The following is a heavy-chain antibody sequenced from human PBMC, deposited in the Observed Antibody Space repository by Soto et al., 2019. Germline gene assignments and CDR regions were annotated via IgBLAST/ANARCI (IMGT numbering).Heavy chain of an antibody. CDR2: IAYSGDT. CDR1: GGSISSCGYY. V-gene: IGHV4-31*03. D-gene: IGHD3-9*01. J-gene: IGHJ5*02. CDR3: ARDFEKSAIGP. Sequence: SETLSLTCTVSGGSISSCGYYWIWIRQPPGKGLEWIGYIAYSGDTYFNPSLRSRLSISSDTSKNQFSLKLSSVTAADTAFYYCARDFEKSAIGPWGQGTLVTVSS.